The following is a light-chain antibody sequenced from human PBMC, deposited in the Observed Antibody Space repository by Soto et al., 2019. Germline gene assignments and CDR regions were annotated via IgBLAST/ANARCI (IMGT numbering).Light chain of an antibody. CDR2: AAS. J-gene: IGKJ2*01. V-gene: IGKV3-20*01. CDR1: QSISSIY. CDR3: QQYFGSLYT. Sequence: SVLTQSPGTLSLSPGEGATLSCRTSQSISSIYLAWYQQRPGQAPRLLIYAASSRATGIPDRFSGSGSGTDFTLTISRLEPEDFAVYYCQQYFGSLYTFGQGTKLEIK.